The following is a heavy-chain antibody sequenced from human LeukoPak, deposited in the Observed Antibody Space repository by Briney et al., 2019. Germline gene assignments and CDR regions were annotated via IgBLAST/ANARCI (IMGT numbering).Heavy chain of an antibody. CDR2: IKEDEIEI. J-gene: IGHJ5*02. D-gene: IGHD3-22*01. CDR3: ARGGFRHFDP. V-gene: IGHV3-7*01. Sequence: PGGSLRLSWAASGFACNSQTMSWVRQAPGKGLEWVASIKEDEIEIHYVDSVKGRFTISRDNAKDSLYLQMNSLRVEDTAVYYCARGGFRHFDPWGQGTLVTVSS. CDR1: GFACNSQT.